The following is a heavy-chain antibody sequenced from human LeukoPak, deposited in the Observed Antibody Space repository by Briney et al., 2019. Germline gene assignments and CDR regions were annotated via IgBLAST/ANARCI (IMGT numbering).Heavy chain of an antibody. V-gene: IGHV4-59*08. CDR3: ARLRVAAAGSYFDY. D-gene: IGHD6-13*01. Sequence: SETLSLTCTVSGGSISSYYWSWIRQPPGKGLEWIGYIYYSGSTNYNPSLKSRVTISVDTSKNQFSLKLSSVTAADTAVYYCARLRVAAAGSYFDYWGQGTLVTVSS. CDR2: IYYSGST. J-gene: IGHJ4*02. CDR1: GGSISSYY.